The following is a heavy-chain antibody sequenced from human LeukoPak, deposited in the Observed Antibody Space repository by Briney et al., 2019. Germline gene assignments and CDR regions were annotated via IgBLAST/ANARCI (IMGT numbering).Heavy chain of an antibody. J-gene: IGHJ4*02. V-gene: IGHV3-33*01. CDR1: GFTFSSYG. CDR3: AREDSGSYSSQFDY. D-gene: IGHD1-26*01. CDR2: IWYDGSNK. Sequence: GGSLRLSCAASGFTFSSYGMHWVRQAPGKGLEWVAVIWYDGSNKYYADSVKGRFTISRDNTKNTLYLQMNSLRAEETAVYYCAREDSGSYSSQFDYWGQGTLVTVSS.